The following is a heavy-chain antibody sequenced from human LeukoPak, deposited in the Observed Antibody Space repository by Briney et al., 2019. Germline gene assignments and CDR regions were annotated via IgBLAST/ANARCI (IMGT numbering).Heavy chain of an antibody. CDR1: GFTFSSYS. D-gene: IGHD3-22*01. Sequence: GGSLRLSCAASGFTFSSYSMNWVRQAPGKGLEWVSSISSSSSHIYYADSVKGRFTISRDNAKNSLYLQMNSLRAEDTAVYYCARREDSGYHNWGQGTLVTVSS. J-gene: IGHJ4*02. CDR2: ISSSSSHI. CDR3: ARREDSGYHN. V-gene: IGHV3-21*01.